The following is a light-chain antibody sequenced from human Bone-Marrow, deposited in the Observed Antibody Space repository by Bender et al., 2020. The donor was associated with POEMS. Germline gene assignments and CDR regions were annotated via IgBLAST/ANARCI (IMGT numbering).Light chain of an antibody. J-gene: IGLJ3*02. CDR3: CSYAGDNLWV. Sequence: QSALTQPASVSASPGQSITISCTGTSSDVGGYNYVSWYQQHPGKAPKVMISEVLKRPSGVSIRFSGSKSGNTASLTISGLQAEDEADYYCCSYAGDNLWVFGGGTKLTVL. CDR1: SSDVGGYNY. CDR2: EVL. V-gene: IGLV2-23*02.